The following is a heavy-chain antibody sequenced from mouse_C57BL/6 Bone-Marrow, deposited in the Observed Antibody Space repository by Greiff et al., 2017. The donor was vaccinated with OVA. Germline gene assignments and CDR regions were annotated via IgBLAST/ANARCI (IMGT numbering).Heavy chain of an antibody. CDR2: IYWDDDK. Sequence: VKLQESGPGILQSSQTLSLTCSFSGFSLSTSGMGVSWIRQPSGKGLEWLAHIYWDDDKRYNPSLKSRLTISKDTSRNQVFLKITSVDTADTSTYYCARSNYDYDDPFAYWGQGTLVTVSA. CDR1: GFSLSTSGMG. J-gene: IGHJ3*01. CDR3: ARSNYDYDDPFAY. V-gene: IGHV8-12*01. D-gene: IGHD2-4*01.